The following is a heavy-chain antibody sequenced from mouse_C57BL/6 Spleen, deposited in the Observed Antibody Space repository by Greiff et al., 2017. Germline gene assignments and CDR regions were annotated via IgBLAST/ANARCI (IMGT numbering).Heavy chain of an antibody. Sequence: EVKLMESGGGLVKPGGSLKLSCAASGFTFSDYGMHWVRQAPEKGLEWVAYISSGSSTIYYADTVKGRFTISRDNAKNTLFLQMTSLRSEDTAMYYCARSSHITTVEVTYFDYWGKGTTLTVSS. CDR2: ISSGSSTI. CDR1: GFTFSDYG. D-gene: IGHD1-1*01. V-gene: IGHV5-17*01. J-gene: IGHJ2*01. CDR3: ARSSHITTVEVTYFDY.